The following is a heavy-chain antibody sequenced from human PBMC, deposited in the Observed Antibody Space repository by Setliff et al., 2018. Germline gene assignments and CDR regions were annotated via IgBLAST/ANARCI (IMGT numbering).Heavy chain of an antibody. CDR2: VSPDGYNK. Sequence: PGGSLRLSCAASGFTFNDHWMHWVRQAPGKALVWVSRVSPDGYNKAYADSVRGRFTISRDNAKNSLYLQMNSLRAEDTAVYYCARDGVSYGMDVWGQGTTVTVSS. CDR3: ARDGVSYGMDV. J-gene: IGHJ6*02. CDR1: GFTFNDHW. V-gene: IGHV3-74*01.